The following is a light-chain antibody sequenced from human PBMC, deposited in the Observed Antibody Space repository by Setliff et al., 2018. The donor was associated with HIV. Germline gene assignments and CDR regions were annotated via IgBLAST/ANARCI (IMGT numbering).Light chain of an antibody. CDR2: QAT. J-gene: IGLJ1*01. V-gene: IGLV2-23*01. Sequence: QSALAQPASVSGSPGQSITISCTGTSSDIGRYNLVSWYQQYPGKAPKLMIYQATKRPSGVSNRFSGSKSGNVASLTISGLQAEDEADYYCCSNTGSNTFVFGTGTRSPS. CDR1: SSDIGRYNL. CDR3: CSNTGSNTFV.